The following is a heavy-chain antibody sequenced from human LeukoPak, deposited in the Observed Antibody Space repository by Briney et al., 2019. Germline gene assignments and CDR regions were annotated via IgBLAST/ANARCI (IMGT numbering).Heavy chain of an antibody. V-gene: IGHV1-24*01. J-gene: IGHJ4*02. CDR3: ATGDIVVVPADTLDY. CDR2: FDPEDGET. D-gene: IGHD2-2*01. CDR1: GYTLTELS. Sequence: ASVKVSCKVSGYTLTELSMHWVRQAPGKGLEWMGGFDPEDGETIYAQKFQGRATMTEDTSTDTAYMELSSLRSEDTAVYYYATGDIVVVPADTLDYWGQGTLVTVSS.